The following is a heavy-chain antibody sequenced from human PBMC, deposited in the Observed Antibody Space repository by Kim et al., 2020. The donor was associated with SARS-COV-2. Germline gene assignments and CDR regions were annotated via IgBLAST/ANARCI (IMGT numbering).Heavy chain of an antibody. J-gene: IGHJ6*02. CDR2: IYFTGTT. CDR1: TVSVTSGEYY. D-gene: IGHD3-9*01. Sequence: SETLSLTCTVSTVSVTSGEYYWSWIRQSPGQGLEWIGYIYFTGTTSYNPSLKSRLSISIDTSKNQFFLTVTSVTAADTAVYYCARYRTFDWSYYYYGFDVWGQWSPGTISS. CDR3: ARYRTFDWSYYYYGFDV. V-gene: IGHV4-30-4*01.